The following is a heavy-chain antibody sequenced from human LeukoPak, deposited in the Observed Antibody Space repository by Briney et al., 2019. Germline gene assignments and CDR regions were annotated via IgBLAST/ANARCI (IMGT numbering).Heavy chain of an antibody. V-gene: IGHV1-8*01. Sequence: GASVKVSCKASGYTFTSYDINWVRQATGQGLEWMGWMNPNSGNTGYAQKFQGRVTMTRNTSISTAYMELSSLRSEDTAVYYCARGDNDFWSAISEYYYYMDVWGKGTTVTVSS. D-gene: IGHD3-3*01. CDR1: GYTFTSYD. CDR2: MNPNSGNT. CDR3: ARGDNDFWSAISEYYYYMDV. J-gene: IGHJ6*03.